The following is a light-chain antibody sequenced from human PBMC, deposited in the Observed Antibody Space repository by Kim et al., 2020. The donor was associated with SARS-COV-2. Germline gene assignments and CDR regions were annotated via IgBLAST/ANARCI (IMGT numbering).Light chain of an antibody. CDR3: QAWGSSSDDWV. V-gene: IGLV3-21*01. CDR2: YDS. J-gene: IGLJ3*02. CDR1: KIGSKS. Sequence: SYELTQPPSVSVAPGKTARITCGGNKIGSKSVHWYQQKPGQAPVLVIYYDSDRPSGIPERFSGSNSGNTATLTISRVEAGDEADYYCQAWGSSSDDWV.